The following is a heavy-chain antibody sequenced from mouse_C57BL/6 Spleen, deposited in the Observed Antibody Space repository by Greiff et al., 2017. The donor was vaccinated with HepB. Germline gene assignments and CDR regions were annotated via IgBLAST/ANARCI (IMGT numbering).Heavy chain of an antibody. Sequence: EVKLMESGGGLVQSGRSLRLSCATSGFTFSDFYMEWVRQAPGKGLEWIAASRNKANDYTTEYSASVKGRFIVSRDTSQSILYLQMNALRAEDTAIYYCARDAEDGYQGAMDYWGQGTSVTVSS. J-gene: IGHJ4*01. CDR1: GFTFSDFY. CDR2: SRNKANDYTT. CDR3: ARDAEDGYQGAMDY. V-gene: IGHV7-1*01. D-gene: IGHD2-3*01.